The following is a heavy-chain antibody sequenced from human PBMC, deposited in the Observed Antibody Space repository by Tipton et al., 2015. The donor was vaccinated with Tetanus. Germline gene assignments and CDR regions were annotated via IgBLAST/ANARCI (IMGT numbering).Heavy chain of an antibody. CDR3: AKRAGYSYGSPDFDY. D-gene: IGHD5-18*01. CDR2: SYYRGGA. Sequence: TLSLTCTVSGGSISSSYYWGWIRQPPGKGLEWIGNSYYRGGAYYNPSLKSRVTISVDTPKNHFSLKLSSVTAADTAMYYCAKRAGYSYGSPDFDYWGQGTQVTVSS. CDR1: GGSISSSYY. J-gene: IGHJ4*02. V-gene: IGHV4-39*01.